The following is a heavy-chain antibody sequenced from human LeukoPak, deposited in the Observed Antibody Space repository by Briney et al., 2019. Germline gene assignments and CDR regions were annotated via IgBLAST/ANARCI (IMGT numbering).Heavy chain of an antibody. J-gene: IGHJ4*02. CDR3: ARGRGSGSYYNARVDY. V-gene: IGHV3-48*03. D-gene: IGHD3-10*01. Sequence: TGGSLRLSCAASGFTFSSYEMNWVRRAPGKGLEGVSYISSSGSTIYYADSVKGRFTISRDNAKNSLYLQMNSLRAEDTAVYYCARGRGSGSYYNARVDYWGQGTLVTVSS. CDR2: ISSSGSTI. CDR1: GFTFSSYE.